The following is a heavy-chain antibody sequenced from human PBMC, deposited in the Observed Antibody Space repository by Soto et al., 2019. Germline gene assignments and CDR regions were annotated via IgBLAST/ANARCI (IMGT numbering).Heavy chain of an antibody. CDR3: AHGSLTPDY. V-gene: IGHV3-23*01. Sequence: PGGSLRLSCEASGFTFATYGMSWVRQAQWKGLEWVSGISGSGGSTYYADSVKGRFTISRDNSKNTLYLQMNSLRSEDTAIYYCAHGSLTPDYWGQGTLVTVSS. CDR1: GFTFATYG. J-gene: IGHJ4*02. CDR2: ISGSGGST.